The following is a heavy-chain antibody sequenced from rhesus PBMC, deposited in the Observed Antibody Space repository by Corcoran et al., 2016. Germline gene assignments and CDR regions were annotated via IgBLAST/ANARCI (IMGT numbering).Heavy chain of an antibody. J-gene: IGHJ5-1*01. D-gene: IGHD2-33*01. Sequence: QVQLQESGPGLVKPSETLSLPCAVSCGSISASYFWSWFLHPPGKGLELICYMYCGGGATSYNTSLKKRATSSRDTSKNQFSLKLTSVTAADTAVYYCWLDQFDVWGAGILVTVSS. CDR3: WLDQFDV. CDR1: CGSISASYF. V-gene: IGHV4-106*01. CDR2: MYCGGGAT.